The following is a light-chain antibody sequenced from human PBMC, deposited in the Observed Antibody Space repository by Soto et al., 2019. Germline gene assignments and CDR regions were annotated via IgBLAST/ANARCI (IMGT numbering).Light chain of an antibody. CDR1: QSISTS. CDR2: KAS. Sequence: DMQMTQSPSTLSASVGDRVTITCRARQSISTSLAWYQQKPGKPPNLLIYKASTLESGVPSRFSGSGSGTDFTLTISSLQPDDFATYYCQQYNSFSPTFGQGTKVEIK. CDR3: QQYNSFSPT. J-gene: IGKJ1*01. V-gene: IGKV1-5*03.